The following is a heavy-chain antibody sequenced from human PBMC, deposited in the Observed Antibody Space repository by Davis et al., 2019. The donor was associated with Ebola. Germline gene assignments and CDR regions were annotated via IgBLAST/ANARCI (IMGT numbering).Heavy chain of an antibody. J-gene: IGHJ6*04. V-gene: IGHV3-30-3*01. Sequence: GESLKISCAASGFTFSSYAMHWVRQAPGKGLEWVAVISYDGSNKYYADSVKGRFTISRDNSKNTLYLQMNSLRAEDTAVYYCAKVRFPAWVAHYYYYGMDVWGKGTTVTVSS. CDR3: AKVRFPAWVAHYYYYGMDV. CDR2: ISYDGSNK. D-gene: IGHD2-15*01. CDR1: GFTFSSYA.